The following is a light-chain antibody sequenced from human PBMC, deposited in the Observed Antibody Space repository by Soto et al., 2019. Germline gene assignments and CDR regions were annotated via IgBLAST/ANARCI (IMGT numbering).Light chain of an antibody. CDR2: EVN. CDR3: SSYAGSNNFVV. V-gene: IGLV2-8*01. Sequence: QSVLTQPPSASGSPGQSVTISCTGTSSDVGGYNYVSWYQQHPGKAPKLMIYEVNKRPSGVPDRFSGSKSGNTASLTVSGLQAEDGADYYCSSYAGSNNFVVFGGGTKVTVL. J-gene: IGLJ2*01. CDR1: SSDVGGYNY.